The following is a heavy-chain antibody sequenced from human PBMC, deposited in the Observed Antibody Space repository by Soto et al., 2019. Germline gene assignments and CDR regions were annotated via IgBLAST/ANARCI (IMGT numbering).Heavy chain of an antibody. V-gene: IGHV1-18*04. CDR1: GYTFTSYG. D-gene: IGHD3-3*01. CDR3: ARGSQRYYDFWSGPSVKYYYYYGMDV. J-gene: IGHJ6*02. Sequence: GASVKVSCKASGYTFTSYGISWVRQAPGHGLEWMGWISAYNGNTNYAQKLQGRVTMTTDTSTSTAYMELRSLRSDDTAVHYCARGSQRYYDFWSGPSVKYYYYYGMDVWGQGTTVTVSS. CDR2: ISAYNGNT.